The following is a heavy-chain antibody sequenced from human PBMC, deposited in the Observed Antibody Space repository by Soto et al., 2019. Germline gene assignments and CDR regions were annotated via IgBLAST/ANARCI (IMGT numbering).Heavy chain of an antibody. D-gene: IGHD3-22*01. CDR2: ISSSSYI. CDR1: GLTFSGYG. Sequence: GGSLRLSCAASGLTFSGYGMHWVRQAPGKGLEWVSSISSSSYIYYADSVKGRFTISRDNAKNSLYLQMNSLRAEDTAVYYCARDGPDSSGYYRLLDYWGQGTLVTVSS. CDR3: ARDGPDSSGYYRLLDY. V-gene: IGHV3-21*01. J-gene: IGHJ4*02.